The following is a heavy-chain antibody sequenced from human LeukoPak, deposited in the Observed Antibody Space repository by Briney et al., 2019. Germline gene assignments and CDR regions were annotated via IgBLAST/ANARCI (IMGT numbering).Heavy chain of an antibody. J-gene: IGHJ3*02. Sequence: SETLSLTCAVYGGSFSGYYWSWIRQPPGKGLEWFGEINHSGSTYYNPSLKSRVTISVDTSKNQFSLKLSSVTAADTAVYYCAREDDSSGYRAFDIWGQGTMVTVSS. CDR2: INHSGST. V-gene: IGHV4-34*01. CDR3: AREDDSSGYRAFDI. D-gene: IGHD3-22*01. CDR1: GGSFSGYY.